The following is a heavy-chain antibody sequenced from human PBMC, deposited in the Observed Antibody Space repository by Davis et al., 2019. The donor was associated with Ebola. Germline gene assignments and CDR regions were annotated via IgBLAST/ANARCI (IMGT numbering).Heavy chain of an antibody. D-gene: IGHD2-15*01. J-gene: IGHJ5*02. CDR3: ARGYSSWFDP. Sequence: MPSETLSLTCAVYGGSFSGYYWSWIRQPPGKGLEWIGYIYYSGSTNYNPSLKSRITISVDTSKYQFSLKLSSVTAADTAVYYCARGYSSWFDPWGQGTLVTVSS. CDR2: IYYSGST. CDR1: GGSFSGYY. V-gene: IGHV4-59*12.